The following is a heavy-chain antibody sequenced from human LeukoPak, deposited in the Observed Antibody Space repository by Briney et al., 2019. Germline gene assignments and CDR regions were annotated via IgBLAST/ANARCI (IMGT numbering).Heavy chain of an antibody. CDR1: GYSFTSYW. CDR3: ARSQGYCSGGSCLQGDWFDP. Sequence: GESLKISCKGSGYSFTSYWIGWVRQMPGKGLEWMGIIYPGDSDTRYSPSFQGQVTISADKSISTASLQWGSLKASDTAMYYCARSQGYCSGGSCLQGDWFDPWGQGTLVTVSS. J-gene: IGHJ5*02. D-gene: IGHD2-15*01. V-gene: IGHV5-51*01. CDR2: IYPGDSDT.